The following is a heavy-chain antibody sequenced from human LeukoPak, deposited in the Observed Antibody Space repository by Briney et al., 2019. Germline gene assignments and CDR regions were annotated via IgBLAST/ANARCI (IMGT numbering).Heavy chain of an antibody. Sequence: ASVKVSCKASGYTFTSYYMHWVRQAPGQGLEWMGWINPNSGGTNYAQKFQGRVTMTRDTSISTAYMELSRLRSDDTAVYYCARDIRYCSSTSCYSNWFDPWGQGTLVTVSS. CDR1: GYTFTSYY. CDR2: INPNSGGT. D-gene: IGHD2-2*01. V-gene: IGHV1-2*02. J-gene: IGHJ5*02. CDR3: ARDIRYCSSTSCYSNWFDP.